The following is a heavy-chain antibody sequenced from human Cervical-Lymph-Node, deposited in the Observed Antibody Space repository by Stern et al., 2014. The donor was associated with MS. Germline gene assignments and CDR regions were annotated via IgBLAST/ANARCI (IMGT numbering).Heavy chain of an antibody. D-gene: IGHD4-11*01. J-gene: IGHJ4*02. CDR2: INGGPGTT. CDR1: GYNFIDHA. Sequence: QVHLVQSGAEVKKPGASMTLSCKTSGYNFIDHAIHWVRQAPGQRLEWMGWINGGPGTTKYSQKFQGRVSFARDKAASAAYMDLSSLSPDDTAVYYCARQPDYSDFLDFWGQGTLVTVSS. CDR3: ARQPDYSDFLDF. V-gene: IGHV1-3*01.